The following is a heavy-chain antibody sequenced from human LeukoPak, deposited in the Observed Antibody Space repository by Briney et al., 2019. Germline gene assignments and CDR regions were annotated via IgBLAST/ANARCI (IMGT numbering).Heavy chain of an antibody. CDR2: INHSGST. V-gene: IGHV4-34*01. J-gene: IGHJ4*02. Sequence: SETLFLTCSEYGGYFSGYYWSGSRHPPGKGLEWIGEINHSGSTNYNSSLKSRVNISVDTSKNQFSLKLSSVTAADTAVYYCARVNYYDSSGYSYWGQGTLVTVSS. D-gene: IGHD3-22*01. CDR3: ARVNYYDSSGYSY. CDR1: GGYFSGYY.